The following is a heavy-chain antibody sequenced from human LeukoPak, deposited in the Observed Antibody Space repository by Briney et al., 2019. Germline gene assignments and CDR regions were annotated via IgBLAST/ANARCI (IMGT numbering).Heavy chain of an antibody. Sequence: ASVKVSCEASGYTFTSYYMHWVRQAPGQGLEWMGIINPSGGSTSYAQKFQGRVTMTRDTSTSTVYMELSSLRSEDTAVYYCAREAPGIAVAHYYYYYGMDVWGQGTTVTVSS. CDR2: INPSGGST. V-gene: IGHV1-46*01. CDR3: AREAPGIAVAHYYYYYGMDV. J-gene: IGHJ6*02. CDR1: GYTFTSYY. D-gene: IGHD6-19*01.